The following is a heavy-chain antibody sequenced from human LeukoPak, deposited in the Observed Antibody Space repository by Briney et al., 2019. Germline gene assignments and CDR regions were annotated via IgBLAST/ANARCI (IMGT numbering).Heavy chain of an antibody. V-gene: IGHV3-23*01. CDR3: ANRIGISGWYGALDY. J-gene: IGHJ4*02. D-gene: IGHD6-19*01. CDR2: ISGSGGST. CDR1: GFTFSSYG. Sequence: GGSLRLSCAASGFTFSSYGMSWVRQAPGKGLEWVSAISGSGGSTYYADSVKGRFTISRDNSKNTLYLQMNSLRAEDTAVYYCANRIGISGWYGALDYWGQGTLVTVSS.